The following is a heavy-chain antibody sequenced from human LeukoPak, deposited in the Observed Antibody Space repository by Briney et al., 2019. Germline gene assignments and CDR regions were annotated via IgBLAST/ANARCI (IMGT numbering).Heavy chain of an antibody. J-gene: IGHJ4*02. CDR3: AKDGAAAGIRGIGYFDY. CDR2: ISGSGGST. CDR1: GFTFSSYA. V-gene: IGHV3-23*01. D-gene: IGHD6-13*01. Sequence: GGSLRLSCAASGFTFSSYAMSWVRQAPGKGLEWVSAISGSGGSTYYADSVKGRFTISRDNSKSTLYLQMNSLRAEDTAVYYCAKDGAAAGIRGIGYFDYWGQGTLVTVSS.